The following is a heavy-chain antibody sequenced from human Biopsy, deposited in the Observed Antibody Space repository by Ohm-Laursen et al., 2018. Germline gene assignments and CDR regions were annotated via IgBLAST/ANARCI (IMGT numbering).Heavy chain of an antibody. Sequence: ASVKVSCKVSGYTLSESSMHWVRQTPGKGLEWMGGFAPEDGKTFYAQNFQGRVTMTEDTSTHTAYMELSSLRSEDTALYYCATGIRSGWYYFDYWGQGTLITVSS. D-gene: IGHD6-19*01. CDR1: GYTLSESS. CDR2: FAPEDGKT. J-gene: IGHJ4*02. V-gene: IGHV1-24*01. CDR3: ATGIRSGWYYFDY.